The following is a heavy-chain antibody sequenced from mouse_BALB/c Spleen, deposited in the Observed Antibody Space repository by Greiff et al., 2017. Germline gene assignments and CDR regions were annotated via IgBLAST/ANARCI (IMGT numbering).Heavy chain of an antibody. CDR1: GYSITSDYA. D-gene: IGHD1-1*01. J-gene: IGHJ3*01. V-gene: IGHV3-2*02. Sequence: EVKLVESGPGLVKPSQSLSLTCTVTGYSITSDYAWNWIRQFPGNILEWMGYISYSGSTSYNPSLKSRISITRDTSKNQFFLQLNSVTTEDTATYYCARATYYYGSSYPAYWGQGTLVTVSA. CDR3: ARATYYYGSSYPAY. CDR2: ISYSGST.